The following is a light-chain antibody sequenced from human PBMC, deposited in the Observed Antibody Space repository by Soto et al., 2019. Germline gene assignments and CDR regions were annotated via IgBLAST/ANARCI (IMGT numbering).Light chain of an antibody. V-gene: IGKV1-27*01. Sequence: DIQMTQSPSSLSASVGDRVTLTCRASQGISNYLAWYQQQPGKVPKLLIYVASTLQSGVPTRFSGSGSGTDFTLAISSLQPEDVAKYYCQKYNSAPLTFGQGTKVEIK. CDR3: QKYNSAPLT. CDR2: VAS. J-gene: IGKJ1*01. CDR1: QGISNY.